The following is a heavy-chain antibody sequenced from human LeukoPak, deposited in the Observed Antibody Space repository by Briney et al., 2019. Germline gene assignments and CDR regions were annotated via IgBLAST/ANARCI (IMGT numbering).Heavy chain of an antibody. Sequence: SETLSLTCTVSGGSISSYYWSWIRQPPAQGQERMGYIYYSGSTNYNPSLKSRVTISADTSRNQFSLSLSSVTAAYTAVYYCAREDETMTDDAFDIWGQGTMVTVSS. CDR1: GGSISSYY. V-gene: IGHV4-4*08. J-gene: IGHJ3*02. CDR2: IYYSGST. CDR3: AREDETMTDDAFDI.